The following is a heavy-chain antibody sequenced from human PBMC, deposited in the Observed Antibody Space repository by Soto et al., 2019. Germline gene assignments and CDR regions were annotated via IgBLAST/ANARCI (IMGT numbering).Heavy chain of an antibody. D-gene: IGHD3-3*01. CDR3: ARDGAYYDFWSGQSYYYYYMDV. Sequence: GGSLRLSCAASGFTFSSYWMSWVRQAPGKGLEWVANIKQDGSEKYYVDSVKGRFTISRDNAKNSLYLQMNSLRAEDTAVYYCARDGAYYDFWSGQSYYYYYMDVWGKGTTVTVSS. V-gene: IGHV3-7*01. CDR2: IKQDGSEK. CDR1: GFTFSSYW. J-gene: IGHJ6*03.